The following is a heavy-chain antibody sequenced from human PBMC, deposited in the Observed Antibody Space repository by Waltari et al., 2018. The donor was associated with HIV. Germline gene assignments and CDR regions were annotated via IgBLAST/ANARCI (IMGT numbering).Heavy chain of an antibody. CDR1: GFSFRTAS. V-gene: IGHV3-53*01. D-gene: IGHD3-10*01. CDR3: ARMHRYYGSEQSRYFYFGVDV. J-gene: IGHJ6*02. CDR2: IYSNGNT. Sequence: EVQLVEAGGDLTQPVGSLRLSCVVSGFSFRTASCCWVRQAPGKGLEWVAVIYSNGNTYYLQSGKGRFTIFRDKSKNTLYLQMNSLRADDTAVYYCARMHRYYGSEQSRYFYFGVDVWGQGTTVTVS.